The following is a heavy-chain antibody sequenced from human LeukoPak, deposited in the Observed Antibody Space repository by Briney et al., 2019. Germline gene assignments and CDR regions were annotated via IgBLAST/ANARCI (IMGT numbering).Heavy chain of an antibody. CDR3: ARAGFSTSRDC. J-gene: IGHJ4*02. CDR2: INEGGSEG. D-gene: IGHD2-2*01. Sequence: GGSLRLSCAASGFTFSSYWMSWVRQAPGKGLEWVANINEGGSEGYYVDSLKGRFTISRDNAKNSLYLQMNSLRAEDTAVYYCARAGFSTSRDCWGQGTLVTVSS. V-gene: IGHV3-7*03. CDR1: GFTFSSYW.